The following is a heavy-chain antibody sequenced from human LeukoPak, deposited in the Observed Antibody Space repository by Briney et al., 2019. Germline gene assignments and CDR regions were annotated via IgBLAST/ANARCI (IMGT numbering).Heavy chain of an antibody. CDR1: GGSISTYY. CDR3: AREDPQTTVPEGMDV. Sequence: SETLSLTCSVSGGSISTYYWSWIRQLPGKGLEWIGYIYYTGTANYNPSLRSRVTISVDTSRNQFSLRLSSVTAADTAVYYCAREDPQTTVPEGMDVWGHGTTVIVSS. V-gene: IGHV4-59*01. D-gene: IGHD4-17*01. J-gene: IGHJ6*02. CDR2: IYYTGTA.